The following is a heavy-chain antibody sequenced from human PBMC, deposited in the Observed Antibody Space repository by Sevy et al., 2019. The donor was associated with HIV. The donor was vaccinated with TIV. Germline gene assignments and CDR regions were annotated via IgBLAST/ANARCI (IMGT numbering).Heavy chain of an antibody. D-gene: IGHD6-19*01. V-gene: IGHV3-74*01. CDR3: ARGMLRWLVQGYNWFDP. CDR1: GFTFSSYW. CDR2: VKSDGSST. Sequence: GGSLRLSCAASGFTFSSYWMHWVRPAPGKGLVWVSRVKSDGSSTSYADSVKGRFTISRDNAKNSLYLQMNSLRAEDTAVYYCARGMLRWLVQGYNWFDPWGQGTLVTVSS. J-gene: IGHJ5*02.